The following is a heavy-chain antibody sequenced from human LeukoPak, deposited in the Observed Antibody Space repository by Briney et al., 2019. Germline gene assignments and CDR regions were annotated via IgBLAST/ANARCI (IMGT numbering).Heavy chain of an antibody. V-gene: IGHV1-2*02. D-gene: IGHD3-3*01. Sequence: ASVRVSCKASGYNFTAYYVQWVRQAPGLGLEWMGWVNPNSGSTNYAQKFQGRVTMTRDTSISTGYMELTNLRSDDTAVYYCADQRIRGVAPLDYWGQGALITVSS. J-gene: IGHJ4*02. CDR1: GYNFTAYY. CDR3: ADQRIRGVAPLDY. CDR2: VNPNSGST.